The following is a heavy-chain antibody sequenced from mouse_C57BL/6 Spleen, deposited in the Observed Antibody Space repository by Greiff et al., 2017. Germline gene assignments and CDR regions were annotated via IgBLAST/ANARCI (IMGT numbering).Heavy chain of an antibody. D-gene: IGHD4-1*02. Sequence: EVQVVESGGGLVKPGGSLKLSCAASGFTFSDYGMHWVRQAPEKGLEWVAYISSGSSTIYYADTVKGRFTISRDNAQNTLFLQMTSLRSEDTAMYYCARPTGAWFAYWGQGTLVTVSA. CDR2: ISSGSSTI. V-gene: IGHV5-17*01. CDR1: GFTFSDYG. CDR3: ARPTGAWFAY. J-gene: IGHJ3*01.